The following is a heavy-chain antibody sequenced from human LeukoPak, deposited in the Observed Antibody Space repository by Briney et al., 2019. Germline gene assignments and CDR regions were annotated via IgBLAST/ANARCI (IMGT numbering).Heavy chain of an antibody. D-gene: IGHD3-22*01. J-gene: IGHJ4*02. CDR3: ASGAEVKSLDSYESRGYSYYFDY. CDR2: INPNSGDT. V-gene: IGHV1-2*02. CDR1: GYTFTGYY. Sequence: VASVKVSCKTSGYTFTGYYMHWVRQAPGQGPEWMGWINPNSGDTHYVQKFQGRIIMTRDTSITTAYMELSSLRFDDTAMYYCASGAEVKSLDSYESRGYSYYFDYWGQGALVTVSS.